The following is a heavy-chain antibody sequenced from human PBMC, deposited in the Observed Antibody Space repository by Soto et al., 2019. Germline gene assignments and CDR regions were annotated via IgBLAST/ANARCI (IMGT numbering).Heavy chain of an antibody. Sequence: GGSLRLSCAASGFTFSSYDMHWVRQATGKGLEWVSAIGTAGDTYYPGSVKGRFTISRENAKNSLYLQMNSLRAGDTAVYYCARSYYYYDSSGSPFGYYYGMDVWGQGTTVTVSS. D-gene: IGHD3-22*01. J-gene: IGHJ6*02. CDR1: GFTFSSYD. CDR2: IGTAGDT. CDR3: ARSYYYYDSSGSPFGYYYGMDV. V-gene: IGHV3-13*01.